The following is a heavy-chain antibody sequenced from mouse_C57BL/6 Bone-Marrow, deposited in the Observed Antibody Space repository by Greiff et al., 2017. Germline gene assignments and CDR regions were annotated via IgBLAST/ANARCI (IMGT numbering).Heavy chain of an antibody. J-gene: IGHJ2*01. V-gene: IGHV1-50*01. Sequence: VQLQQPGAELVKPGASVKLSCKASGYTFTSYWMQWVKQRPGQGLEWIGEIAPSDSYTNSNQKFKGKATLTVDTSSSTASMQLSSLTSEDSAVYYCAKGDYYGSPYYFDYWGQGTTLTVSA. D-gene: IGHD1-1*01. CDR3: AKGDYYGSPYYFDY. CDR2: IAPSDSYT. CDR1: GYTFTSYW.